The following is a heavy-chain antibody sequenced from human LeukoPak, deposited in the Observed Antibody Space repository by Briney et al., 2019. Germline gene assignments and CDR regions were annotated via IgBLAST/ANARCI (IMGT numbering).Heavy chain of an antibody. Sequence: ASVWVSCKASVDTFTSYYMHWVRQAPGQGREWMGIINPLAVGTNYVQKFQGRVTMTRDTSTSTVYMELSSIRSEDAAVYYCARYPSRDSTDSSGLGVHWFDGWGQGTLV. V-gene: IGHV1-46*01. CDR2: INPLAVGT. CDR1: VDTFTSYY. D-gene: IGHD3-22*01. CDR3: ARYPSRDSTDSSGLGVHWFDG. J-gene: IGHJ5*02.